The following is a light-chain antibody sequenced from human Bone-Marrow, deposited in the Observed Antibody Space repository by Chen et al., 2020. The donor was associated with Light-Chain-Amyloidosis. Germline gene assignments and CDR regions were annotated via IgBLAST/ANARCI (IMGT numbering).Light chain of an antibody. Sequence: QSALPQPPSASGAPGQSATISRTAASSDVGGYTFVTWYQQHPGKAPKLMIHEVSKRPSGVPDRFSGSKSGNTASLTVSGLQAEDEADYYCSSYLGNNNWVFGGGTKLTVL. CDR2: EVS. J-gene: IGLJ3*02. CDR3: SSYLGNNNWV. CDR1: SSDVGGYTF. V-gene: IGLV2-8*01.